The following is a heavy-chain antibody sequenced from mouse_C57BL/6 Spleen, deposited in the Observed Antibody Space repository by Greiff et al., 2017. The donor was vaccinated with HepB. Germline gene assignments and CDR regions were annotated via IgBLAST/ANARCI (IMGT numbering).Heavy chain of an antibody. V-gene: IGHV1-69*01. J-gene: IGHJ2*01. CDR1: GYTFTSYW. Sequence: VQLQQSGAELVMPGASVKLSCKASGYTFTSYWMHWVKQRPGQGLEWIGEIDPSDSYTNYNQKFKGKSTLTVDKSSSTAYMQLSSLTSEDSAVYYCARYDYEGYWGQGTTLTVSS. CDR3: ARYDYEGY. D-gene: IGHD2-4*01. CDR2: IDPSDSYT.